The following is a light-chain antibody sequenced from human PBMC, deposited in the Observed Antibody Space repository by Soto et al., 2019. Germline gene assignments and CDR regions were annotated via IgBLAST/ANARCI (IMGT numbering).Light chain of an antibody. CDR1: QSVSSY. CDR3: LKRTNSPPT. Sequence: EIVLTQSPATLSLSPGERATLSCRASQSVSSYLAWYQQKPGQAPRLLIYDASNRATGIPARFSGSGSGTNFILIVSSLEPDDFAVYYCLKRTNSPPTFGQGTRLGI. J-gene: IGKJ5*01. V-gene: IGKV3-11*01. CDR2: DAS.